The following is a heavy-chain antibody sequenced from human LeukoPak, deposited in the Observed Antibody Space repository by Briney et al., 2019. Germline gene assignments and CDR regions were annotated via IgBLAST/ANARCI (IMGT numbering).Heavy chain of an antibody. J-gene: IGHJ4*02. CDR2: ISSSGSTI. CDR1: GFPFSRYE. D-gene: IGHD3-10*01. Sequence: GGPLRLSCATSGFPFSRYEMYWVRQAPGKGLEWVSYISSSGSTIYYAVSVKGRFTMSRDNAKNSVYLQMNSLRAEDTAVYYCARDNTMARGVKFDYWGQGTLVTVSS. V-gene: IGHV3-48*03. CDR3: ARDNTMARGVKFDY.